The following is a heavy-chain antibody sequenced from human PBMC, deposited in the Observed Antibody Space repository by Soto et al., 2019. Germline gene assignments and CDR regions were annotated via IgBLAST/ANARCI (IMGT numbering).Heavy chain of an antibody. J-gene: IGHJ6*03. CDR1: GYTFTSYY. CDR2: INPSGGST. Sequence: ASVKVSCKASGYTFTSYYMHWVRQAPGQGLEWMGIINPSGGSTSYAQKFQGRVTMTRDTSTSTVYMELSSLRSEDTAVYYCARAFIVGSSSNINSYYYYYMDVWGKGTTVTVSS. V-gene: IGHV1-46*03. CDR3: ARAFIVGSSSNINSYYYYYMDV. D-gene: IGHD6-6*01.